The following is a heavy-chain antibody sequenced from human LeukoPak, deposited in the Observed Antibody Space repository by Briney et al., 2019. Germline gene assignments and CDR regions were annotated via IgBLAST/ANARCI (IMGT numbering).Heavy chain of an antibody. D-gene: IGHD4-23*01. V-gene: IGHV3-15*07. CDR2: IKPKTDGGTT. J-gene: IGHJ4*02. Sequence: GGSLRLSCAASGFTFSNAYMNWVRQAPGKGLEWVGRIKPKTDGGTTDYAAPVKGRFTISRDDSKNTLYLQMNSLKTEDTAVYYCTTRPYGGNSDDYWGQGTLVTVSS. CDR3: TTRPYGGNSDDY. CDR1: GFTFSNAY.